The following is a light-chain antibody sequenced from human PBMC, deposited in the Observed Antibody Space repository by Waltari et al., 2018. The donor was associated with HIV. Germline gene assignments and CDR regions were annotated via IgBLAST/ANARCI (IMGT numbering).Light chain of an antibody. CDR3: QSYDRSLRVV. CDR2: IND. CDR1: SSNIGAGYD. Sequence: QSVLTQPPSVSGAPGQRVSISCTGSSSNIGAGYDVNWYQQLPGTAPKLLVFINDNRPSVVPDRFSCSTSGTSASLAITALQPEDEAHYYCQSYDRSLRVVFGGGTKLTVL. J-gene: IGLJ2*01. V-gene: IGLV1-40*01.